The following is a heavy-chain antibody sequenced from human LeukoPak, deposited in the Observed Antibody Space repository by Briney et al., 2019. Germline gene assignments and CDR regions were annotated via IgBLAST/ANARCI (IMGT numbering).Heavy chain of an antibody. CDR3: ARNHDSSGYYLSY. CDR2: ISGSGGST. Sequence: GGSLRLSCAAPGFTFSSYAMNWVRQAPGKGLEWVTDISGSGGSTYYADCVKGRYTISRDNSKNTLYLHENSLRAEDTAVYYCARNHDSSGYYLSYWGQGTLVTVSS. D-gene: IGHD3-22*01. J-gene: IGHJ4*02. V-gene: IGHV3-23*01. CDR1: GFTFSSYA.